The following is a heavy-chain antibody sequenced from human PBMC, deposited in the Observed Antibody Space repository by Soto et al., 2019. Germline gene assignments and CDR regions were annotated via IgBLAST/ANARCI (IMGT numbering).Heavy chain of an antibody. D-gene: IGHD1-26*01. CDR3: VREGSTAWPIDAFDF. Sequence: ASVKVSCKASGYPFTNYDINWVRQATGQGLEWMGWMNPNNGNTGYAQKFQGRLTMTRDTSISTAYMELSSLRSEDTAIYYCVREGSTAWPIDAFDFWAQGTMVTVSS. J-gene: IGHJ3*01. CDR2: MNPNNGNT. V-gene: IGHV1-8*01. CDR1: GYPFTNYD.